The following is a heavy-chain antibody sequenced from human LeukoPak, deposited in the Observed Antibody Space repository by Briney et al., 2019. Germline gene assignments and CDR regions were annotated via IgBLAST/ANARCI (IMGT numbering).Heavy chain of an antibody. J-gene: IGHJ3*02. CDR3: AKGPAVAGTGDDAFDI. V-gene: IGHV3-23*01. D-gene: IGHD6-19*01. Sequence: GGSLRLSCAASGFTFSSYAMSWVRQAPGKGLEWVSAISGSGGSTYYADSVKGRFTISRDNSKNTLYLQMNSLRAEDTAVYYCAKGPAVAGTGDDAFDIWGQGTMVTVSS. CDR1: GFTFSSYA. CDR2: ISGSGGST.